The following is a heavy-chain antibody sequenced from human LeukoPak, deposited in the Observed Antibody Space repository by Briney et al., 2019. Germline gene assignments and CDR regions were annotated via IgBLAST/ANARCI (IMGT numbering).Heavy chain of an antibody. Sequence: PGGSLRLSCAASGFTSSISAMTWVRQAPGKGLEWVSAINSGGDDTVHADSVKGRLTISRDNSKNTLYLQMNSLRAEDTAIYYCTKGGSYAPLDYWGQGTLVTVSS. V-gene: IGHV3-23*01. CDR2: INSGGDDT. J-gene: IGHJ4*02. CDR3: TKGGSYAPLDY. CDR1: GFTSSISA. D-gene: IGHD1-26*01.